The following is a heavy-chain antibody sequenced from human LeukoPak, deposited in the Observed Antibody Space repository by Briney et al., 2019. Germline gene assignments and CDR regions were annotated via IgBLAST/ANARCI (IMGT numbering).Heavy chain of an antibody. D-gene: IGHD6-19*01. CDR3: ARRHSSGWYDWDY. V-gene: IGHV4-59*08. Sequence: SETLSLTCTVSGGSISSYYWSXXXXPPGKGXXXIGYIXXXGSXNYNPXXXXXVTISVDTSKNQFSLKLSSVTAADTAVYYCARRHSSGWYDWDYWGQGTLVTVSS. CDR2: IXXXGSX. CDR1: GGSISSYY. J-gene: IGHJ4*02.